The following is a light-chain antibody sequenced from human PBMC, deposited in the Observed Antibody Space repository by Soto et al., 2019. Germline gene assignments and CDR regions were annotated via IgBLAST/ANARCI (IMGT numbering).Light chain of an antibody. Sequence: EIVLTQSPNTLSLSPGERATLSCRATQSVSSPYLAWYQQKPGQAPRLLLYAASSRATGIPDRFSGSGSGTDFTLTISRLEPEDFVVYFCQQYGRLPITFGQGTRLEIK. J-gene: IGKJ5*01. V-gene: IGKV3-20*01. CDR3: QQYGRLPIT. CDR2: AAS. CDR1: QSVSSPY.